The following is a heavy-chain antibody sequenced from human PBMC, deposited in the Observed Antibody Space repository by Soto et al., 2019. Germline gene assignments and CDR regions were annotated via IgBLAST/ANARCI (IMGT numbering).Heavy chain of an antibody. CDR2: ISFGGTDK. CDR3: AREQGLREGYSYAMDV. J-gene: IGHJ6*02. V-gene: IGHV3-30*03. Sequence: QVQLVESGGGVVQPGRSLRLSCAASGFTFKTYGMHWVRQAPGKGLEWVAVISFGGTDKYYADSVKGRFSISRDNSKSTLYLQMNNLTADDTAVYYCAREQGLREGYSYAMDVWGQGTTVTVSS. D-gene: IGHD6-19*01. CDR1: GFTFKTYG.